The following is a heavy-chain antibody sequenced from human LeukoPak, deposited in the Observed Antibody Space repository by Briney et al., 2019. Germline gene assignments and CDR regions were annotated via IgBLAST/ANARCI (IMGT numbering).Heavy chain of an antibody. CDR1: GGSISSGDYY. CDR2: IYYIGST. Sequence: SETLSLTCTVSGGSISSGDYYGSWSRQPPGEGLEWIGYIYYIGSTYYNPSLKSPFNISVATSKNHFSLKLSSVTAADTAVYYCAYYDSSGYYTWGQGTLVTVSS. CDR3: AYYDSSGYYT. V-gene: IGHV4-30-4*01. J-gene: IGHJ5*02. D-gene: IGHD3-22*01.